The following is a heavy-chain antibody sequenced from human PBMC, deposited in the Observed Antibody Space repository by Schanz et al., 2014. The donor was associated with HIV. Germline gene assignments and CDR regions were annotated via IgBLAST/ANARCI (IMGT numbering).Heavy chain of an antibody. Sequence: EEQLVESGGGLVKPGGSLRLSCAASGFTLSTYTMTWVRQAPGKGLEWVSSISSSSSYKFYADSVKGRFSISRDNAKNSLYLQMNSVRAEDTAVYYCAREGVEMATIDFEDYYGMDVWGQGTTVTVSS. D-gene: IGHD3-3*01. J-gene: IGHJ6*02. CDR2: ISSSSSYK. CDR3: AREGVEMATIDFEDYYGMDV. CDR1: GFTLSTYT. V-gene: IGHV3-21*01.